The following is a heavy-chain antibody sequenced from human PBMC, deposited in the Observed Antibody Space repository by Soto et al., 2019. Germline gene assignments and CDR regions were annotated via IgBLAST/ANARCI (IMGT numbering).Heavy chain of an antibody. V-gene: IGHV3-53*01. J-gene: IGHJ4*02. D-gene: IGHD3-10*01. CDR2: MYSGGSR. CDR3: ARDPYSGSSPED. CDR1: GFTVSGNY. Sequence: EVPLVESGGGLIQPGGSLRLSCAASGFTVSGNYMTWVRQAPGKGLEWVSIMYSGGSRYYADSVKGRFTISRDNSKNTLYLQMTSLRAEDTALYYCARDPYSGSSPEDWGQGTLVTVSS.